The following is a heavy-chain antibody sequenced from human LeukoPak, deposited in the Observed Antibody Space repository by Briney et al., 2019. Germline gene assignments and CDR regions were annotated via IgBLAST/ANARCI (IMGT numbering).Heavy chain of an antibody. V-gene: IGHV4-39*07. CDR1: GGSISSNNYY. Sequence: SETLSLTCTVSGGSISSNNYYWGWIRQPPGKGLEWIGIIYYSGSAYYNPSLKSRVSISLDTSKNQFSLKLTSVTAADTAVYYCAKDIQSDDFWSGSTFDYWGQGTLVTVSS. D-gene: IGHD3-3*01. J-gene: IGHJ4*02. CDR2: IYYSGSA. CDR3: AKDIQSDDFWSGSTFDY.